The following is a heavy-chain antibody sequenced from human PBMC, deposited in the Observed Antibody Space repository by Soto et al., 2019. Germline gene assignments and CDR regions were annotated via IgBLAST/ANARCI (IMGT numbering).Heavy chain of an antibody. V-gene: IGHV3-9*01. CDR3: AKAGCSDANCHFWAVTS. J-gene: IGHJ4*02. D-gene: IGHD6-19*01. CDR2: INWNSGKV. CDR1: GFKFEDYA. Sequence: EMQLVESGGGLVPPGRSLRLSCAGFGFKFEDYAMHWVRQVPGKGLEWVSYINWNSGKVKYADSVKGRFTISRDNAKNSLYLHMTSLKSADTALYYCAKAGCSDANCHFWAVTSWGQGTLVSVSS.